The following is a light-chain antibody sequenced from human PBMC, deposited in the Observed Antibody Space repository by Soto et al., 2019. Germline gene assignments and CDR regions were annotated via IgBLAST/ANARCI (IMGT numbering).Light chain of an antibody. CDR1: SSDVGGYNY. J-gene: IGLJ1*01. V-gene: IGLV2-11*01. Sequence: QSVLTQPRSVSGSPGESVSISCTGTSSDVGGYNYVSWYQQHPGKAPKVMIYDVDKRPSGVPDRFSGSQSGNTASLTISGLQSEDEADYYCCSYAGRYTYVFGTGTKVTV. CDR2: DVD. CDR3: CSYAGRYTYV.